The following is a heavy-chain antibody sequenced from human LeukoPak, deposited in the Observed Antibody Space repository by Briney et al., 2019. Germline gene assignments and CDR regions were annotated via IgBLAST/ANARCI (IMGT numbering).Heavy chain of an antibody. CDR2: IYYSRRT. Sequence: SQTLTLSCTVSGGSISSGGYYWSWNPQHPGKDLESVVYIYYSRRTYYNPALKRRVTISVDTSKNQFSLKLSCVTDADAVVYYCASVYYDPPHYFDYWGQGTLVTVSS. CDR3: ASVYYDPPHYFDY. D-gene: IGHD3-3*01. V-gene: IGHV4-31*03. J-gene: IGHJ4*02. CDR1: GGSISSGGYY.